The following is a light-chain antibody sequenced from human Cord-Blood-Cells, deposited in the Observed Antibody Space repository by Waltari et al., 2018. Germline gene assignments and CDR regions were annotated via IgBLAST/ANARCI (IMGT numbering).Light chain of an antibody. CDR3: SSYTSSSTLGV. CDR1: SSDVGGYNY. CDR2: DVS. Sequence: QSALTQPAYVSGSPGQSITISCTGTSSDVGGYNYVSWYQPHPGKAPKPMIYDVSNRPSGVSNRFAGSKSGNTASLTISGLQAEDEADYYCSSYTSSSTLGVFGTGTKVTVL. J-gene: IGLJ1*01. V-gene: IGLV2-14*03.